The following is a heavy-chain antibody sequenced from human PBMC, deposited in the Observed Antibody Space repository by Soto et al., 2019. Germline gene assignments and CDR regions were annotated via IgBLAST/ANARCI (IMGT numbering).Heavy chain of an antibody. CDR1: GFTFDDYA. J-gene: IGHJ6*02. Sequence: DVQLVESGGGLVQPGRSLRLSCAASGFTFDDYAMHWVRQAPGKGLEWVSGISWNSGSIGYADSVKGRFTISRDNAKNSLYLQMNSLRAEDTALYYCAKGLDGDYYYYGMDVWGQGTTVTVSS. CDR3: AKGLDGDYYYYGMDV. CDR2: ISWNSGSI. D-gene: IGHD4-17*01. V-gene: IGHV3-9*01.